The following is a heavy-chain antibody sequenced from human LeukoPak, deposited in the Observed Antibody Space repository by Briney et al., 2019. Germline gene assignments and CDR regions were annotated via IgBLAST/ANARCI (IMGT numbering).Heavy chain of an antibody. CDR2: IKQDGSEK. V-gene: IGHV3-7*01. J-gene: IGHJ4*02. Sequence: GGSLRLSCAASGFAFSSYWMTWVRQAPGKGLEWAANIKQDGSEKYYVDSVKGRFTISRDNAKNALYLQMNSLRAEDTAVYYCARDVYGGYFDYWGQGILVTVSS. D-gene: IGHD4-23*01. CDR3: ARDVYGGYFDY. CDR1: GFAFSSYW.